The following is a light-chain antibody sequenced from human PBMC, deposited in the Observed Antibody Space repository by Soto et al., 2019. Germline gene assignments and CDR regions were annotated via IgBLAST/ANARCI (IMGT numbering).Light chain of an antibody. V-gene: IGKV3-20*01. CDR3: QQYGDSPPT. CDR2: GTS. CDR1: QSVSSNS. J-gene: IGKJ1*01. Sequence: IVLTQSPGPLYLSPGESDTLSCRASQSVSSNSLAWYRRNPGQPPSLLIYGTSTRATDIPRRFSGSGSGTDFTLTITRLEPEDFAVYFCQQYGDSPPTFGQGTKVEVK.